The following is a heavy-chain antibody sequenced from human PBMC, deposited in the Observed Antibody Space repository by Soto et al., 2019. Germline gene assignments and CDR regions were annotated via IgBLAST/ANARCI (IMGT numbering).Heavy chain of an antibody. V-gene: IGHV1-18*01. CDR2: ISAYNGNT. CDR1: GYTFTSYV. Sequence: GASVKVSCKASGYTFTSYVISWVRQAAGQGLEWMGWISAYNGNTNYAQKLQGRVTMTTDTSTSTAYMELRSLRSDDTAVYYCAVTYLIAAAGTFDYWGQGTLVTVSS. CDR3: AVTYLIAAAGTFDY. D-gene: IGHD6-13*01. J-gene: IGHJ4*02.